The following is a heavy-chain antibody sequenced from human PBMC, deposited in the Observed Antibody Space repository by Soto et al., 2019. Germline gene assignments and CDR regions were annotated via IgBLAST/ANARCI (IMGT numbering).Heavy chain of an antibody. D-gene: IGHD5-12*01. CDR3: AQRGGYSGYDPPWFDP. CDR2: IIPILGIA. J-gene: IGHJ5*02. CDR1: GGTFSSYT. V-gene: IGHV1-69*02. Sequence: SVKVSCKASGGTFSSYTISWVRQAPGQGLEWMGRIIPILGIANYAQKFQGRVTITADKSTSTAYMELSSLRSEDTAVYYCAQRGGYSGYDPPWFDPWGQGTLVTVSS.